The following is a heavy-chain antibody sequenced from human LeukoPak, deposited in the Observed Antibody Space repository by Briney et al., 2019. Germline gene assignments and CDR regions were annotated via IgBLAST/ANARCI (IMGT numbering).Heavy chain of an antibody. J-gene: IGHJ4*02. CDR3: ARPRYGSGSLDS. CDR2: INHSGST. CDR1: GGSFSGHY. Sequence: PSETLSLTCAVYGGSFSGHYWTWIRQPPGKGLEWIGEINHSGSTTYNPSLNSRVTISVDTSKNQFSLRLSPVTAADTAVYYCARPRYGSGSLDSWGQGTLVTVSS. V-gene: IGHV4-34*01. D-gene: IGHD3-10*01.